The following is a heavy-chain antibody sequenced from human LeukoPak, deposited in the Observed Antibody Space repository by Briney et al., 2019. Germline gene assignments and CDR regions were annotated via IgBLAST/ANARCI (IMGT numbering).Heavy chain of an antibody. D-gene: IGHD6-13*01. CDR1: GGSISSGSYY. V-gene: IGHV4-39*07. J-gene: IGHJ5*02. CDR3: ARSSNIGDVPAGWFDP. CDR2: IYHSGST. Sequence: PSETLSLTCTVSGGSISSGSYYWSWIRQPPGKGLEWIGSIYHSGSTYYNPSLKSRVTISVDTSKNQFSLKLSSVTAADTAVYYCARSSNIGDVPAGWFDPWGQGTLVTVSS.